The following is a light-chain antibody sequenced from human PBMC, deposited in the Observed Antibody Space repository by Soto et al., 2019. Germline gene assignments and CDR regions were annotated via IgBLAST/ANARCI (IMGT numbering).Light chain of an antibody. Sequence: DIQMTRSPSTLCASVGYRVTITCRASESINYWLAWYQQKPGKAPKLLIYKASSLESGVPSRFSGSGSGTEFTLTISSLQPDDFATYYCQQYKSYSRTFGQGTKVDNK. CDR3: QQYKSYSRT. V-gene: IGKV1-5*03. CDR1: ESINYW. J-gene: IGKJ1*01. CDR2: KAS.